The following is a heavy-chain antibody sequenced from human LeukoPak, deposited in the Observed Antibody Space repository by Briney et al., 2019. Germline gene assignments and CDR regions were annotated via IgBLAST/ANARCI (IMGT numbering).Heavy chain of an antibody. J-gene: IGHJ4*02. CDR2: INSDGSST. D-gene: IGHD3-10*01. CDR1: GFTFSSYW. Sequence: PGGSPTLSCAASGFTFSSYWMHWARQAPGKGLVWVSRINSDGSSTSYADSVKGRFTISRDNAKNTLYLQMNSLRAEDTAVYYCARGPWGGSGFDYWGQGTLVTVSS. CDR3: ARGPWGGSGFDY. V-gene: IGHV3-74*01.